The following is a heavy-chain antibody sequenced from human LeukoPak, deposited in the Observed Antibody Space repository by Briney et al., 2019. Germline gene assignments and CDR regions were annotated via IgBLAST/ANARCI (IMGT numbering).Heavy chain of an antibody. J-gene: IGHJ3*02. V-gene: IGHV3-30*04. D-gene: IGHD3-10*01. CDR2: ISYDGSNK. Sequence: GGSLRLSCAASGFTFSNYPMHWVRQAPGKGLEWVAVISYDGSNKYYADSVKGRFTISRDNSKNTLYLQMNSLRAEDTAVYYCAKVYYGSGSGDAFDIWGQGTMVTVSS. CDR1: GFTFSNYP. CDR3: AKVYYGSGSGDAFDI.